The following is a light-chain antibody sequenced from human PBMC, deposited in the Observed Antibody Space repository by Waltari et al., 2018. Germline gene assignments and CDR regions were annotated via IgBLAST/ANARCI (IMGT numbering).Light chain of an antibody. CDR2: GAS. Sequence: IVMTQSPATLSVSPGERATLSCRASQSISTNLAWFQEKPGQAPRLLIYGASTRATGVPARFSGSVSGTYFTLVISSLQSEDFAVYYCQQYDKWLRYSFGQGTKLEIK. V-gene: IGKV3-15*01. J-gene: IGKJ2*01. CDR1: QSISTN. CDR3: QQYDKWLRYS.